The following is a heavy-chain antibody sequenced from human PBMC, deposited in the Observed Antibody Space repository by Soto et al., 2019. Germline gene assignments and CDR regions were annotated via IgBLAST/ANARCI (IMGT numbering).Heavy chain of an antibody. Sequence: QVQLVQSGAEVKKPGASVKVSCKASGYTFTSCGISWVRQAPGQGLEWMGWISPYKGNTNYAQKLHGRGTMTTDTSTSTAYMELRSLRSDDTAVYYCVRDLDGSGSYYTDHWGQGTLVTVSS. CDR1: GYTFTSCG. V-gene: IGHV1-18*01. J-gene: IGHJ4*02. CDR3: VRDLDGSGSYYTDH. CDR2: ISPYKGNT. D-gene: IGHD3-10*01.